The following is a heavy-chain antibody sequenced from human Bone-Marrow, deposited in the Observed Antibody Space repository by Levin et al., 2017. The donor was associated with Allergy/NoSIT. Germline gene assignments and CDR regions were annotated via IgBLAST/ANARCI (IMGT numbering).Heavy chain of an antibody. CDR3: ARFWSAFDY. V-gene: IGHV4-59*11. CDR1: CGSSSNHK. D-gene: IGHD3-3*01. Sequence: SQTLSLTCTVSCGSSSNHKWSWIRQPPWKGLQWIGYIYFSGSTYYNPSLNSRVSISVDASKNHFSLKLSSVTTADTAVYYLARFWSAFDYWGQGIPVTVSS. J-gene: IGHJ4*02. CDR2: IYFSGST.